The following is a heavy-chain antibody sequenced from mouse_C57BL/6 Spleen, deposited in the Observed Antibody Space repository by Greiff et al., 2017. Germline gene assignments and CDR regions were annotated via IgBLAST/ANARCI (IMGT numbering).Heavy chain of an antibody. D-gene: IGHD2-3*01. J-gene: IGHJ4*01. CDR1: GFTFSDYY. CDR2: ISNGGGST. V-gene: IGHV5-12*01. CDR3: ARRWLGYAMDY. Sequence: DVMLVESGGGLVQPGGSLKLSCAASGFTFSDYYMYWVRQTPEKRLEWVAYISNGGGSTYYPDTVKGRFTISRDNAKNTLYLQMSRLKSEDTAMYYCARRWLGYAMDYWGQGTSVTVSS.